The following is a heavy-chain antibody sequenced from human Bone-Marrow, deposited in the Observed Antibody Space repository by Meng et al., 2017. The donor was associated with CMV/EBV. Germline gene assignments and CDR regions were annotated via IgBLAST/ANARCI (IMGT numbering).Heavy chain of an antibody. D-gene: IGHD5-18*01. CDR1: GGSFSGYY. V-gene: IGHV4-34*01. CDR2: INHSGST. J-gene: IGHJ6*02. CDR3: ARGRGHGYSYASYYYGMDF. Sequence: SETLSLTCAVYGGSFSGYYWSWIRQPPGKGLEWIGEINHSGSTNYNPSLKSRVTISVDTSKNQFSLKLSSVTAADTAVYYCARGRGHGYSYASYYYGMDFWGQGTTVTVSS.